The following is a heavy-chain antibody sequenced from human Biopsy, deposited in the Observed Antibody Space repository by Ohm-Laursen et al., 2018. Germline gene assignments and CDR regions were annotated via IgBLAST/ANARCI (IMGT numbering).Heavy chain of an antibody. CDR3: AREGAFGDTDAYYGLDV. J-gene: IGHJ6*02. D-gene: IGHD3-16*01. CDR1: GYTSNTYD. V-gene: IGHV1-8*01. Sequence: ATVKISCKASGYTSNTYDINWVRQAAGQGPEWMGWMNPNSGNTGFAQKFQGRITMTRSTSITTAYMELTNLRSEDTAVYYCAREGAFGDTDAYYGLDVWGLGTTVTVSS. CDR2: MNPNSGNT.